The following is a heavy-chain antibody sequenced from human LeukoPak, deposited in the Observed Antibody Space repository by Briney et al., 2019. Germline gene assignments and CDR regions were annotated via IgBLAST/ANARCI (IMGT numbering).Heavy chain of an antibody. J-gene: IGHJ6*02. CDR1: GGSFSGYY. D-gene: IGHD2-15*01. V-gene: IGHV4-34*01. CDR2: INHSGST. Sequence: PSETLSLTCAVYGGSFSGYYWSWIRQPPGKGLEWIGEINHSGSTHYNPSLKSRVTISVDTSKNQFSLKLSSVTAADTAVYYCARVKGRFLGVEYGMDVWGQGTTVTVSS. CDR3: ARVKGRFLGVEYGMDV.